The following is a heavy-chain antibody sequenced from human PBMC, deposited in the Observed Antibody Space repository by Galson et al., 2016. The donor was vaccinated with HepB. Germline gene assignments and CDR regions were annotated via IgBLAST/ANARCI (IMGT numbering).Heavy chain of an antibody. D-gene: IGHD2-15*01. J-gene: IGHJ4*02. Sequence: SLRLSCAASGFTFSNYTMHWVRQAPGKGLEWLALVSYNGGREYFADSMKGRLTVSRDNSKNTLSLQMNSLRPEDTAVYYCARGSGESTPPFDFWGRGTLVTVSS. CDR1: GFTFSNYT. CDR3: ARGSGESTPPFDF. V-gene: IGHV3-30*03. CDR2: VSYNGGRE.